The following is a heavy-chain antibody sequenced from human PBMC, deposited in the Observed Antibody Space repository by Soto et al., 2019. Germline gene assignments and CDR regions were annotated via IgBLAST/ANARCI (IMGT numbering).Heavy chain of an antibody. CDR2: IYHSGTP. J-gene: IGHJ5*02. CDR3: ARDRGRGAAGS. D-gene: IGHD6-13*01. V-gene: IGHV4-4*02. Sequence: QVQLQESGPGLVKPSGTLSLTCAVSGGSITSTNWWSWVRQPPGKGLEWIGEIYHSGTPNYNPSLKSRVTISVDKSKNQFALKLTSVTAADTAVYYCARDRGRGAAGSWGQGILVTVSS. CDR1: GGSITSTNW.